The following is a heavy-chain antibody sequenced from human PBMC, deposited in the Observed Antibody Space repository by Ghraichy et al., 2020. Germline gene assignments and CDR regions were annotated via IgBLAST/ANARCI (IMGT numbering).Heavy chain of an antibody. CDR2: ISGSTLYT. CDR3: ARGAVTDSGNLDY. CDR1: GFIFSDHY. Sequence: GGSLRLSCAASGFIFSDHYMNWIRQAPGQGLEWVSYISGSTLYTNYADSVKGRFTISRDNAKNSLYLQMDSLKVGDTAVYYCARGAVTDSGNLDYWGQGTLVTVSS. D-gene: IGHD4-11*01. V-gene: IGHV3-11*05. J-gene: IGHJ4*02.